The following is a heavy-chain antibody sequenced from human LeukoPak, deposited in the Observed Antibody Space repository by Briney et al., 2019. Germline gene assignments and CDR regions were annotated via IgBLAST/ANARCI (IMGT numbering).Heavy chain of an antibody. CDR2: TSQDESEK. J-gene: IGHJ4*02. CDR3: ARVRGRSTNSDFDL. CDR1: GFTCRNYW. Sequence: GGSLRLSCGASGFTCRNYWMSWVRQAPGKGLERVAHTSQDESEKDYVDSVKGRFTISRDNAENSLYLQMNSLRAEDTAVYYCARVRGRSTNSDFDLWGPGTLVTVSS. D-gene: IGHD1-1*01. V-gene: IGHV3-7*05.